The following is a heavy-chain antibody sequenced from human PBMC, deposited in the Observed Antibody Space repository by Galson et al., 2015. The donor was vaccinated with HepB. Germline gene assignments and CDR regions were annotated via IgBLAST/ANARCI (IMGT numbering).Heavy chain of an antibody. V-gene: IGHV1-69*13. J-gene: IGHJ6*02. CDR2: IIPIFGTA. D-gene: IGHD2-15*01. CDR1: GGTFSSYA. Sequence: SVKVSCKASGGTFSSYAISWVRQAPGQGLEWMGGIIPIFGTANYAQKFQGRVTITADESTSTAYMELSSLRSEDTAVYYCARAWVCSGGSCSSLGMDVWGQGTTVTVSS. CDR3: ARAWVCSGGSCSSLGMDV.